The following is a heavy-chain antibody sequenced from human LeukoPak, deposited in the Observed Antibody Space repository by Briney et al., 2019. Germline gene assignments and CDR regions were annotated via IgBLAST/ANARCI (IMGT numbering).Heavy chain of an antibody. CDR1: GFTFSSYG. J-gene: IGHJ6*04. CDR2: ISGSGGST. D-gene: IGHD2-2*01. CDR3: AKDRDIVVVPAAILDV. Sequence: GGTLRLSCAASGFTFSSYGMSWVRQAPGKGLEWVSAISGSGGSTYYADSVKGRFTISRDNSKNTLYLQMNSLRAEDTAVYYCAKDRDIVVVPAAILDVWGKGTTVTISS. V-gene: IGHV3-23*01.